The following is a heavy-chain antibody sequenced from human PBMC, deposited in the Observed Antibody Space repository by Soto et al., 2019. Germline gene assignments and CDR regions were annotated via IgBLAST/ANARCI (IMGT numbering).Heavy chain of an antibody. V-gene: IGHV1-8*01. D-gene: IGHD3-3*01. J-gene: IGHJ6*02. CDR2: MNPNSGNT. CDR3: ATISLDDFGSMDV. Sequence: ASVKVSCKASGYTFTSYDINWVRQATGQGLEWMGWMNPNSGNTGYAQKFQGRVTMTRNTSISTAYKELSSPRSKDTAEYYCATISLDDFGSMDVWGQGTTVTVSS. CDR1: GYTFTSYD.